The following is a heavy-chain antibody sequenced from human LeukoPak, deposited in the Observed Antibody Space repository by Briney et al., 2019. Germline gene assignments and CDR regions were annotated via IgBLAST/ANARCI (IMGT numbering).Heavy chain of an antibody. CDR2: LNEDGSKR. CDR3: ARDGRDGFIDY. J-gene: IGHJ4*02. D-gene: IGHD5-24*01. Sequence: PGGSLRLSCAASGFPFSSYWMSWVRQAPGKGLEWVANLNEDGSKRYYVASVKGRFTISRDNAKNSLYLQINSLRVEDTAAYYCARDGRDGFIDYWGQGTLVTVSS. CDR1: GFPFSSYW. V-gene: IGHV3-7*01.